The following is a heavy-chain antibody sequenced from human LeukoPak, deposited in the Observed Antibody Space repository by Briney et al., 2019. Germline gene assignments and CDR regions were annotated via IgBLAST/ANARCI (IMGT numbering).Heavy chain of an antibody. J-gene: IGHJ4*02. CDR2: ISESGDTT. D-gene: IGHD3-10*01. Sequence: GGSLRLSCAASGFTFSSYHMTWVRQAPGKGLEWVASISESGDTTYYPDSVKGRFIISRDNSKNTLYLQIRTLRAEDTAVYYCANYGSGSYPRNHSGYWGQGTQVTVSS. CDR1: GFTFSSYH. CDR3: ANYGSGSYPRNHSGY. V-gene: IGHV3-23*01.